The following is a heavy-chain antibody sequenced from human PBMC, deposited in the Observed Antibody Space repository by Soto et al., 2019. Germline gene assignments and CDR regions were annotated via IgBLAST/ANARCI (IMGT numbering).Heavy chain of an antibody. CDR3: ARGASGYYDSSGYYSPYYFDY. CDR1: GGSISSDS. J-gene: IGHJ4*02. V-gene: IGHV4-59*12. D-gene: IGHD3-22*01. CDR2: VYYSGST. Sequence: ETLSLTCTVSGGSISSDSWNWIRQPPGKGLEWIGYVYYSGSTNYNPSLKSRVTISVDTSKNQFSLKLSSVTAADTAVYYCARGASGYYDSSGYYSPYYFDYWGQGTLVTVSS.